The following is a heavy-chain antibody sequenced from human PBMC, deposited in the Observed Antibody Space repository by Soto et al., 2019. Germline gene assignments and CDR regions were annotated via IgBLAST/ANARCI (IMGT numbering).Heavy chain of an antibody. V-gene: IGHV3-30-3*01. CDR2: ISYDGNNK. Sequence: QVQLVESGGGVVQPGRSLRLSCAASGFTFSSYAMYWVRQAPGKGLEWVAVISYDGNNKYYADSVKGRFTISRDNSKNTLYLQMNSLRAEDTAVYYWARAGCDGGSCYTLVGLRYGMDVWGQGTTVTVSS. J-gene: IGHJ6*02. D-gene: IGHD2-15*01. CDR3: ARAGCDGGSCYTLVGLRYGMDV. CDR1: GFTFSSYA.